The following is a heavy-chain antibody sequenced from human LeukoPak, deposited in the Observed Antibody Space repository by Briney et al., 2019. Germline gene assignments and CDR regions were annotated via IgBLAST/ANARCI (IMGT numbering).Heavy chain of an antibody. CDR1: GFSFSTY. CDR2: VTGSGTTK. V-gene: IGHV3-21*06. CDR3: ARERQLVTDY. Sequence: GGSLRLSCVASGFSFSTYMNWVRQAPGRGLEWVSSVTGSGTTKYYADSVKGRFVISRDNAKNSLYLQMNSLRAEDTAVYFCARERQLVTDYWGPGTLVTVSS. D-gene: IGHD6-6*01. J-gene: IGHJ4*01.